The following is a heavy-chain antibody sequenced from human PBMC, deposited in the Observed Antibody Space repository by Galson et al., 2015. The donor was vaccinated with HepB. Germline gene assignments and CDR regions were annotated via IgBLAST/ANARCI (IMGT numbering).Heavy chain of an antibody. D-gene: IGHD3-10*01. V-gene: IGHV6-1*01. J-gene: IGHJ4*02. Sequence: CAISGDSVSSNSAAWNWIRQSPSRGLEWLGRTYYRSKWYNDYAVSVKSRITINPDTSKNQFSLQLNSVTPEDTAVYYCAREVPGENCYGSGNLFDYWGQGTLVTVSS. CDR2: TYYRSKWYN. CDR3: AREVPGENCYGSGNLFDY. CDR1: GDSVSSNSAA.